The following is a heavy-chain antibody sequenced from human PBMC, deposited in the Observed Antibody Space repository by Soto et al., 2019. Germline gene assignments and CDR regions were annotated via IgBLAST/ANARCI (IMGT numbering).Heavy chain of an antibody. V-gene: IGHV4-34*01. D-gene: IGHD2-15*01. CDR3: ARGRSRYLYCSGGSCYSVTFDY. CDR2: INHSGST. J-gene: IGHJ4*02. Sequence: SETLSLTCAVYGGSFSGYYWSWIRQHPGKGLEWIGEINHSGSTNYNPSLKSRVTISVDTSKNQFSLKLSSVTAADTAVYYCARGRSRYLYCSGGSCYSVTFDYWGQGTLVTVSS. CDR1: GGSFSGYY.